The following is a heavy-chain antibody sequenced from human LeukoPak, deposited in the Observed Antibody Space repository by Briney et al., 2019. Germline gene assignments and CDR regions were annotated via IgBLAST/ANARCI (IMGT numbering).Heavy chain of an antibody. CDR3: ARGAYSSRRQNWHFDL. D-gene: IGHD6-13*01. CDR1: GFTFSSYW. Sequence: GGSLRLSCAASGFTFSSYWMSWVRQAPGKGLEWVANIKQDGSEKYYVDSVKGRFTISRDNAKNSLYLQMNSLRAEDTTVYYCARGAYSSRRQNWHFDLWGRGTLVTVSS. CDR2: IKQDGSEK. J-gene: IGHJ2*01. V-gene: IGHV3-7*01.